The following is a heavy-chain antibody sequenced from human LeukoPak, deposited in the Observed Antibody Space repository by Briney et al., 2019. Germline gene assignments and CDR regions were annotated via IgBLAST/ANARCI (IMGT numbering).Heavy chain of an antibody. D-gene: IGHD3-22*01. V-gene: IGHV3-7*04. CDR3: AGGPDYYDSSGYYYPFDY. CDR1: GFTFSSYW. J-gene: IGHJ4*02. CDR2: IKQDGSEK. Sequence: GGSLRLSCAASGFTFSSYWMSWVRQAPGKGLGWVANIKQDGSEKYYVDSVKGRFTISRDNAKNSLYLQMNSLRAEDTAVYYCAGGPDYYDSSGYYYPFDYWGQGTLVTVSS.